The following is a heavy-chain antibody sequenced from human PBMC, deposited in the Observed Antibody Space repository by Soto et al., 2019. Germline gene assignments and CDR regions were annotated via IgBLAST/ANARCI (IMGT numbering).Heavy chain of an antibody. Sequence: GGSLRLSCAASGFTFSNYAMSWVRQAPGKGLEWVSAIAVSGGSSYSADSVKGRFTISRDNSKNMLYLQMNSLRAEDTAVYYCAKAGLYSSGWYVFDYWGQGTLVTVSS. CDR1: GFTFSNYA. V-gene: IGHV3-23*01. CDR2: IAVSGGSS. CDR3: AKAGLYSSGWYVFDY. J-gene: IGHJ4*02. D-gene: IGHD6-19*01.